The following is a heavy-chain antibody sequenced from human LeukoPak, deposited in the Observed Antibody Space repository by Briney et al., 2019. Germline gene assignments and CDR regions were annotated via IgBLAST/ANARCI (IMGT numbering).Heavy chain of an antibody. Sequence: GGSLRLSCAASGFTVSSTFMSWVRQAPGKGLEWVSVIYSGGNTYYAESVKGRFTISRDNSKNTLFLQVNSLRAEDTAVYYCARLEMTTAARRFDYWGQGTLVTVSS. J-gene: IGHJ4*02. V-gene: IGHV3-53*01. D-gene: IGHD5-24*01. CDR3: ARLEMTTAARRFDY. CDR2: IYSGGNT. CDR1: GFTVSSTF.